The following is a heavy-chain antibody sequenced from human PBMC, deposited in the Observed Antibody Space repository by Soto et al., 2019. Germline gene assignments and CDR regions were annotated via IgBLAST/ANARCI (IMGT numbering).Heavy chain of an antibody. CDR2: ISSSGNYA. D-gene: IGHD3-10*01. J-gene: IGHJ4*02. V-gene: IGHV3-11*06. Sequence: QVQLVESGGGVVKPAGSLRLSCAASGFTFSDYYMSWIRQAPGKGLEWISYISSSGNYADYADSMKGRFSISRDNAKNSLYLQVHSLRAEDKAVYYCARSSGSYWWEFDYWGQGTLVTVSS. CDR3: ARSSGSYWWEFDY. CDR1: GFTFSDYY.